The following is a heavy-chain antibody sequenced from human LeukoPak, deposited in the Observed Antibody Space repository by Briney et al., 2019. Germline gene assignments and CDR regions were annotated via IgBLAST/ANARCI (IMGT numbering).Heavy chain of an antibody. CDR3: ARVVYSSSRTVVAFDI. Sequence: SVKVSCKASGGTFSSYTISWVRQAPGQGLEWMGRIIPIFGIANYAQKFQGRVTITADKSTSTAYMELSSLRSEDTAVYYCARVVYSSSRTVVAFDIWGQGTMVTVSS. J-gene: IGHJ3*02. D-gene: IGHD6-13*01. CDR2: IIPIFGIA. V-gene: IGHV1-69*02. CDR1: GGTFSSYT.